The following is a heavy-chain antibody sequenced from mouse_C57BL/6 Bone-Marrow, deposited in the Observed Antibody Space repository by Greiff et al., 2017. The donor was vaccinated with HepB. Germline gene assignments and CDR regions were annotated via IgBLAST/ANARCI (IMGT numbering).Heavy chain of an antibody. J-gene: IGHJ3*01. CDR2: ISDGGSYT. D-gene: IGHD2-1*01. CDR3: ARRYGNYGFAY. Sequence: EVQRVESGVGLVKPGGSLKLSCAASGFTFSSYAMSWVRQTPEKRLEWVATISDGGSYTYYPDNVKGRFTISRENAKNNLYLQMSHLKSEDTAMYYCARRYGNYGFAYWGQGTLVTVSA. CDR1: GFTFSSYA. V-gene: IGHV5-4*01.